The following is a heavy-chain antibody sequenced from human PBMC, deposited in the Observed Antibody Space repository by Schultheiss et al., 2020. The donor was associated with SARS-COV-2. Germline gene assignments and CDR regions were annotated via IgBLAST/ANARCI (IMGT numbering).Heavy chain of an antibody. V-gene: IGHV1-18*01. CDR1: GYTFTSYG. D-gene: IGHD1-26*01. Sequence: ASVKVSCKASGYTFTSYGISWVRQAPGQGLEWMGWISAYNGNTNYAQKLQGRVTMTTDTSTSTAYMELRSLRSEDTAVYYCARDIGVVGATEGGLDYWGQGTLVTVSS. CDR2: ISAYNGNT. J-gene: IGHJ4*02. CDR3: ARDIGVVGATEGGLDY.